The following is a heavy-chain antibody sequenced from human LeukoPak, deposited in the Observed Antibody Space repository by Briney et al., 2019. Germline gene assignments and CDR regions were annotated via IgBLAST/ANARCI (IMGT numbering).Heavy chain of an antibody. CDR3: AKATSSSDAFDI. Sequence: PGGSLRLSCAASGFTFSSYGMHWVRQAPGKGLEWVAFIRYDGSNKYYADSVKGRFTISRDNSKNTLYLQMNSLRAEDTAVYYCAKATSSSDAFDIWGQGTMVTVSS. J-gene: IGHJ3*02. CDR1: GFTFSSYG. CDR2: IRYDGSNK. D-gene: IGHD1/OR15-1a*01. V-gene: IGHV3-30*02.